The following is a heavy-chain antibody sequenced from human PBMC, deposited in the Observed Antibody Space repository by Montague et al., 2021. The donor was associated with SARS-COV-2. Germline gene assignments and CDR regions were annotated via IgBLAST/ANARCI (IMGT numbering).Heavy chain of an antibody. CDR3: VKGSGYP. CDR1: GDSVISDKCY. D-gene: IGHD3-22*01. CDR2: IYDSGST. V-gene: IGHV4-61*01. J-gene: IGHJ5*02. Sequence: SETLSLTCTVTGDSVISDKCYWSWIRQPPGEGLEWIGFIYDSGSTSYNPSLHSRVTITIDTSKNQFSLNLMSVTPADTAVYYCVKGSGYPWGQGTLVTVSS.